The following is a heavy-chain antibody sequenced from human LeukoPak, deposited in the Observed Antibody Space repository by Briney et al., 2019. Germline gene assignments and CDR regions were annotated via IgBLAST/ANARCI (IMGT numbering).Heavy chain of an antibody. D-gene: IGHD5-18*01. V-gene: IGHV4-30-4*01. CDR1: GGSISSGDYY. J-gene: IGHJ4*02. Sequence: TASETLSLTCTVSGGSISSGDYYWSWIRQPPGKGLEWIGYIYYSGSTYYNPSLKSRVTISVDTSKNQFSLKLSSVTAADTAVYYCARALDTPYYFDYWGQGTLVTVSS. CDR3: ARALDTPYYFDY. CDR2: IYYSGST.